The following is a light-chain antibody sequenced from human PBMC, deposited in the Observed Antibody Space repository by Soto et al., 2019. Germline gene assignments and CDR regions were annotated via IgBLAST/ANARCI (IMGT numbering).Light chain of an antibody. CDR2: DVS. CDR3: SSYTGSSTPYV. Sequence: QSALTQPASVSGSPGQSITISCTGTSSDVGAYNYVSWYQQHPGKAPKVMIYDVSSRPSGVSSRFSGSRSGNTASLTISGLQPEDEADYYCSSYTGSSTPYVFGTGTKLTVL. V-gene: IGLV2-14*01. J-gene: IGLJ1*01. CDR1: SSDVGAYNY.